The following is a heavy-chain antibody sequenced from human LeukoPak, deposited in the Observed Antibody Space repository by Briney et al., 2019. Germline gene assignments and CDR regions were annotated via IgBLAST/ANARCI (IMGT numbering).Heavy chain of an antibody. Sequence: GGSLRLSCAASGFTFSSYVMHWVRQAPGKGLEWVAIISYDGSNEYYADSVKGRFTISRDNSKNTLYLQMNSLRAEDTAVYYCAKGGVRGVIVVLSYWGQGTLVTVSS. J-gene: IGHJ4*02. CDR3: AKGGVRGVIVVLSY. CDR2: ISYDGSNE. D-gene: IGHD3-10*01. CDR1: GFTFSSYV. V-gene: IGHV3-30*04.